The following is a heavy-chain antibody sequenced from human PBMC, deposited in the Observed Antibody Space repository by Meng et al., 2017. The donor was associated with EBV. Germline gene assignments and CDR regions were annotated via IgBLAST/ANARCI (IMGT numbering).Heavy chain of an antibody. V-gene: IGHV1-69*01. CDR2: IIPIFGTA. D-gene: IGHD6-6*01. CDR3: ARDPSSSSPYFDY. CDR1: GGTFSSYG. Sequence: QRELGQAGAEVKKSGSSVKVSCKASGGTFSSYGISWVRQAPGQVLEWMGGIIPIFGTANYAQKFQGRVTITADESTSTAYMELSSLRSEDTAVYYCARDPSSSSPYFDYWGQGTLVTVSS. J-gene: IGHJ4*02.